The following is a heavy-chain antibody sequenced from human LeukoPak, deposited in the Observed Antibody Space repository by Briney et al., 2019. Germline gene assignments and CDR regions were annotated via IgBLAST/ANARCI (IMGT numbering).Heavy chain of an antibody. Sequence: ASVKVSCKASGYTFTTYYIHWVRQAPGQGLEWMGIINPSGGSTNYAQKFQGRVTMTRDTSISTAYMELSRLRSDDTAVYYCARSSIAARLIDYWGQGTLVTVSS. CDR1: GYTFTTYY. V-gene: IGHV1-46*01. D-gene: IGHD6-6*01. J-gene: IGHJ4*02. CDR3: ARSSIAARLIDY. CDR2: INPSGGST.